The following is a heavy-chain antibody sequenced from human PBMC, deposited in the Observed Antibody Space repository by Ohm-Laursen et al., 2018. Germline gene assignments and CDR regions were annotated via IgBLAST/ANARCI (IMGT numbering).Heavy chain of an antibody. J-gene: IGHJ4*02. Sequence: GSLRLSCAASGFTLGDYAMDWVRQAPGKGLEWVARIRNKANSYTTEYAASVKGRFTISRDDSKNSLDLQINSLKTEDTAVYYCARDTNGGYFDYWGQGTLATVSS. V-gene: IGHV3-72*01. CDR3: ARDTNGGYFDY. CDR2: IRNKANSYTT. D-gene: IGHD1-1*01. CDR1: GFTLGDYA.